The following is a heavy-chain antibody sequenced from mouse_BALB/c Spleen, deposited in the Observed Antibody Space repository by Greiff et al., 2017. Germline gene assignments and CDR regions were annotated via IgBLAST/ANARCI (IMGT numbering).Heavy chain of an antibody. CDR1: GFDFSRYW. CDR3: ARVITTDPFYAMDY. V-gene: IGHV4-1*02. CDR2: INPDSSTI. D-gene: IGHD2-4*01. J-gene: IGHJ4*01. Sequence: EVKLVESGGGLVQPGGSLKLSCAASGFDFSRYWMSWVRQAPGKGLEWIGEINPDSSTINYTPSLKDKFIISRDNAKNTLYLQMSKVRSEDTALYYCARVITTDPFYAMDYWGQGTSVTVSS.